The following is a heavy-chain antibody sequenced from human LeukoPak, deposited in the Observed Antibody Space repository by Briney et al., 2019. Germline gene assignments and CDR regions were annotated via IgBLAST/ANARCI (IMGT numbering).Heavy chain of an antibody. J-gene: IGHJ4*02. D-gene: IGHD5-24*01. V-gene: IGHV4-4*07. CDR1: GGSISSYY. Sequence: PSETLSLTCTISGGSISSYYWSWIRQPAGKGLEWIGRIYTSGSTNYNPSLKSRVTISVDTSKNQFSLKLSSVTAADTAVYYCARVKRWLQYIDYWGQGTLVTVSS. CDR3: ARVKRWLQYIDY. CDR2: IYTSGST.